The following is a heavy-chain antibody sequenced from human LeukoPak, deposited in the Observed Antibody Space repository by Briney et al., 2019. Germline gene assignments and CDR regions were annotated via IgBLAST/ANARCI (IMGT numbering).Heavy chain of an antibody. CDR3: ARVGHLPTYYYDSSGYYLAD. V-gene: IGHV4-59*01. CDR1: GGSISSYY. J-gene: IGHJ4*02. Sequence: PSETLSLTCTVSGGSISSYYWSWIRQPPGKGLEWIGYIYYSGSTNYNPSLKSRVTISVDTSKNQFSLKLSSVTAADTAVYYCARVGHLPTYYYDSSGYYLADWGQGTLVTVSS. CDR2: IYYSGST. D-gene: IGHD3-22*01.